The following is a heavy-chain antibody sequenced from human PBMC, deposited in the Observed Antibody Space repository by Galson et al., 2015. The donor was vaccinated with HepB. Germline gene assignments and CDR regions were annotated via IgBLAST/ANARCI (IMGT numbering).Heavy chain of an antibody. D-gene: IGHD2-21*01. CDR3: AKILGSPA. J-gene: IGHJ4*02. Sequence: SLRLSCAASGFTFSSYGMHWVRQAPGKGLEWVAVISYDGSNKYYADSVKGRFTISRDNSKNTLYLQMNSLRAEDTAVYYCAKILGSPAWGQGTLVTVSS. CDR1: GFTFSSYG. CDR2: ISYDGSNK. V-gene: IGHV3-30*18.